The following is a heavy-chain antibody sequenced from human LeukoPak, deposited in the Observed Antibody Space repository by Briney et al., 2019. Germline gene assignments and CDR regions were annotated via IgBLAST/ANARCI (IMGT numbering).Heavy chain of an antibody. CDR1: GFTFSSYS. Sequence: PGGSLRLSCAASGFTFSSYSMSWVRQAPGKGLEWVSSISSRSSYIYYADSVKGRFTISRDNAKNSLYLQMNSLRAEDTAVYYCARELHYDILTGRRWFDPWGQGTLVTVSS. CDR2: ISSRSSYI. J-gene: IGHJ5*02. CDR3: ARELHYDILTGRRWFDP. D-gene: IGHD3-9*01. V-gene: IGHV3-21*01.